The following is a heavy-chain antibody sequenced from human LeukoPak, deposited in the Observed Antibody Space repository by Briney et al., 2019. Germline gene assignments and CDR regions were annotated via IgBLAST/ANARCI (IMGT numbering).Heavy chain of an antibody. CDR3: ARSPGSYGNYFDY. Sequence: PGGSLRLSCAASGFTFDDYAMHWVRQAPGKGLEWVSLISGDGGSTYYADSVKGRLTISRDNSKNSLYLQMNSLRTEDTALYYCARSPGSYGNYFDYWGQGTLVTVSS. D-gene: IGHD1-26*01. V-gene: IGHV3-43*02. CDR2: ISGDGGST. CDR1: GFTFDDYA. J-gene: IGHJ4*02.